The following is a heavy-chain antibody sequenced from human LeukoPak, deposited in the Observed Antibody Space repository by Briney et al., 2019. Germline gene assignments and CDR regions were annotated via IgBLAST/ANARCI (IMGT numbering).Heavy chain of an antibody. CDR3: AKAPPPHCSGGRCYSWGFVED. Sequence: GASVKVSCKASGYTFINYGINWVRQAAGQGPEWMGWMNPKSGNTGYAQRFQGRVTMTRDISINTAYMELNSLRSEDTAVYYCAKAPPPHCSGGRCYSWGFVEDWGQGTLVTVSS. CDR1: GYTFINYG. CDR2: MNPKSGNT. D-gene: IGHD2-15*01. J-gene: IGHJ4*02. V-gene: IGHV1-8*01.